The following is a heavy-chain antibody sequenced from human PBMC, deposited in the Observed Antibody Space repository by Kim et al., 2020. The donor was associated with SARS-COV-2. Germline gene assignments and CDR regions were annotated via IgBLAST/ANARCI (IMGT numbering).Heavy chain of an antibody. D-gene: IGHD3-10*01. V-gene: IGHV4-34*01. CDR2: ISQSGST. J-gene: IGHJ4*02. Sequence: SETLSLTCAVYGGSFSGYYCSWIRQPPGKGLEWIGEISQSGSTNYNPSLKSRVSISVDMSRNQFSLKLSSLSAEDTAVYYCVYSSGSYHLDYWGQGTLVTVSS. CDR3: VYSSGSYHLDY. CDR1: GGSFSGYY.